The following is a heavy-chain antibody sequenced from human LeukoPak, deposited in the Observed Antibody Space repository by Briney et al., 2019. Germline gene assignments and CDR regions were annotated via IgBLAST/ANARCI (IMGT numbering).Heavy chain of an antibody. J-gene: IGHJ4*02. CDR3: AREGGLGSSWYGVFDY. V-gene: IGHV1-18*04. Sequence: GASVKVSCKASGYTFTGYYMHWVRQAPGQGLEWMGWISAYNGNTNYAQKLQGRVTMTTDTSTSTAYMELRSLRSDDTAVYYCAREGGLGSSWYGVFDYWGQGTLVTVSS. D-gene: IGHD6-13*01. CDR2: ISAYNGNT. CDR1: GYTFTGYY.